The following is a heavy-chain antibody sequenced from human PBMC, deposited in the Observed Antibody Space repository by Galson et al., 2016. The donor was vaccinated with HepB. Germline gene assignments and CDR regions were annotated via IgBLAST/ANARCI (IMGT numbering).Heavy chain of an antibody. CDR2: MSDSDDI. D-gene: IGHD2-2*01. Sequence: SLRLSCAASGFTFSGYAMAWVRQAPGKGLEWVSGMSDSDDIYYAPTVRGRFTISRDNSKNTVYLQLTSLRAEDTAVYYCAKDAVPAARLIYTGVFDSWGPGTQVTVSS. V-gene: IGHV3-23*01. CDR1: GFTFSGYA. CDR3: AKDAVPAARLIYTGVFDS. J-gene: IGHJ4*02.